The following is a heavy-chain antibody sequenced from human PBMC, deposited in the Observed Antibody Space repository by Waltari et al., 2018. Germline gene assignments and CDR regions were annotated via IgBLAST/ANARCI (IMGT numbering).Heavy chain of an antibody. Sequence: EVQLVESGGGLMQPGGSLRLSCAASGFTVSSNYMSWVRQAPGKGLEWVSVIYGGGSTYYADSVKGRFTISRDNSKNMVYLQMNSLGAEDTAVYYCARGVYDFWSGSLFDYWGQGTLVTVSS. CDR3: ARGVYDFWSGSLFDY. D-gene: IGHD3-3*01. CDR2: IYGGGST. CDR1: GFTVSSNY. J-gene: IGHJ4*02. V-gene: IGHV3-53*01.